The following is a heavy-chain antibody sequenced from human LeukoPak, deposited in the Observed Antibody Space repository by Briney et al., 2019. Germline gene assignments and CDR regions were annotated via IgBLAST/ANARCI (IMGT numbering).Heavy chain of an antibody. CDR3: ARVPRSSGSWPFDY. D-gene: IGHD1-26*01. CDR1: GFTFSSYS. Sequence: PGGSLRLSCAASGFTFSSYSMNWVRQAPGKGLEWVSYISSSSSTIYYADSVKGRFTISRDNAKNSLYLQMNSLRAEDTAVYYCARVPRSSGSWPFDYWGQGTLVTVSS. J-gene: IGHJ4*02. CDR2: ISSSSSTI. V-gene: IGHV3-48*01.